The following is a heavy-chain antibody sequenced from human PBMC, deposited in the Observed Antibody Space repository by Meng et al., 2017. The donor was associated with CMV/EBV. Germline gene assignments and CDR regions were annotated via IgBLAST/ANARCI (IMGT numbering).Heavy chain of an antibody. CDR3: ARDGRVGATPGDY. J-gene: IGHJ4*02. D-gene: IGHD1-26*01. Sequence: GESLKISCAASGFTFSSYSMNWVRQAPGKGLEWVSYISNSSSTIYYADSVKGRFTISRDNAKNSLYLQMNSLRAEDTAVYYCARDGRVGATPGDYWGQGTLVTVSS. CDR1: GFTFSSYS. CDR2: ISNSSSTI. V-gene: IGHV3-48*04.